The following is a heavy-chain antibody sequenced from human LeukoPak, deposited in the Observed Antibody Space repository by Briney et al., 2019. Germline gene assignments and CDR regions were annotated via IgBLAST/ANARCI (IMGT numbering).Heavy chain of an antibody. D-gene: IGHD6-19*01. V-gene: IGHV4-34*01. CDR2: INHSGST. CDR3: ARGFAVAGNGEDFDY. CDR1: GGSFSGYY. J-gene: IGHJ4*02. Sequence: TSETLSLTCAVYGGSFSGYYWSWIRQPPGKGLEWIGEINHSGSTNYNPSLKSRVTISVDTSKNQFSLKPSSVTAADTAVYYCARGFAVAGNGEDFDYWGQGTLVTVSS.